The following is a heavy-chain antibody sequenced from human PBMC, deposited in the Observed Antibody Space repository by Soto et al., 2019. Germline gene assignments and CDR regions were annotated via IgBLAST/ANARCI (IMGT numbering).Heavy chain of an antibody. V-gene: IGHV5-10-1*01. CDR3: ARSFGVAAAGPFAY. J-gene: IGHJ4*02. Sequence: GESLKISCKGSGYSFTSYWISWVRPMPGKGLEWMGRIDPSDSYTNYSPSFQGHVTISADKSISTAYLQWSSLKASDTARYYCARSFGVAAAGPFAYWGQGTLVPVSS. D-gene: IGHD6-13*01. CDR2: IDPSDSYT. CDR1: GYSFTSYW.